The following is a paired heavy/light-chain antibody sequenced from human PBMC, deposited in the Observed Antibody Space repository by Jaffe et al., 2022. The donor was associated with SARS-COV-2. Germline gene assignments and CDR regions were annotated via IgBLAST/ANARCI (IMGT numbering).Heavy chain of an antibody. J-gene: IGHJ6*03. Sequence: QVQLQESGPGLVTPSETLSLTCTVSGASVSSGNYYWTWIRQHPGKGLEWIGNLYSGGSTNYNPSLKSRVTISVGTSRNQFSLRLSSVTAADTAVYFCARGVERSSWLPFYSYYIDVWGKGTTVTVSS. CDR3: ARGVERSSWLPFYSYYIDV. D-gene: IGHD6-13*01. V-gene: IGHV4-61*01. CDR2: LYSGGST. CDR1: GASVSSGNYY.
Light chain of an antibody. CDR1: SSNIGAGYD. Sequence: QSVLTQPPSVSGAPGQRVTISCTGSSSNIGAGYDVHWYQQLPGTAPKRLISGNNNRPSGVPDRFSGSKSDTSASLAISGLQAEDEADYYCQSYDSSLSGWVFGGGTKLTVL. CDR2: GNN. CDR3: QSYDSSLSGWV. V-gene: IGLV1-40*01. J-gene: IGLJ2*01.